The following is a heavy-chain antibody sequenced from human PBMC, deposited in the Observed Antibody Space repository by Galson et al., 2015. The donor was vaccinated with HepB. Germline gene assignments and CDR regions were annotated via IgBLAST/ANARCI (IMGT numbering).Heavy chain of an antibody. D-gene: IGHD6-19*01. Sequence: QSGAEVKKPGESLRISCKTSAYSFTTSWITWVRQIPGKGLEWMGRIDPSDSYTNYNPSFEGHVVMSADKSISTAYLQWGSLKASDTGIYYCTSRAVSGTLVDYWGQGTLVTVSS. J-gene: IGHJ4*02. CDR3: TSRAVSGTLVDY. CDR1: AYSFTTSW. CDR2: IDPSDSYT. V-gene: IGHV5-10-1*01.